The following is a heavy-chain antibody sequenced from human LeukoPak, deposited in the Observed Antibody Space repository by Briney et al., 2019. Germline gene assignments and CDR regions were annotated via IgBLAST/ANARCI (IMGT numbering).Heavy chain of an antibody. CDR2: INHSGST. V-gene: IGHV4-34*01. CDR1: GGSFSGYY. D-gene: IGHD3-10*01. Sequence: NPSETLSLTCAVYGGSFSGYYWSWIRQPPGKGLEWVGEINHSGSTNYNPSLKSRVTISVDTSKNQFSLKLSSVTAADTAVYYCARGSGSGSYPWGQGTLVTVSS. CDR3: ARGSGSGSYP. J-gene: IGHJ5*02.